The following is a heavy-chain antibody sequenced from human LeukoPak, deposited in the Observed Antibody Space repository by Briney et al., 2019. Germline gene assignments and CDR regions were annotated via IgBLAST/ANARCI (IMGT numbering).Heavy chain of an antibody. J-gene: IGHJ4*02. CDR3: ARINSGWYLDY. CDR2: VYYTGSS. V-gene: IGHV4-31*03. CDR1: GGSFSSGDYY. D-gene: IGHD6-19*01. Sequence: PSETLSLTCTVSGGSFSSGDYYWSWIRQHPGKGLEWIGYVYYTGSSYYNPSLESRVIMSVDTSKKQFSLRLTSVTAADTAVYYCARINSGWYLDYWGQGTLVTVSS.